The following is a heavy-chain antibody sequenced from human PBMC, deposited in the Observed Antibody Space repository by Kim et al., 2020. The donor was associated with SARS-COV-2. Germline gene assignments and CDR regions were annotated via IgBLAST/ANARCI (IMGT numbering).Heavy chain of an antibody. Sequence: GGSLRLSCAASGFTFDDYAMHWVRQAPGKGLEWVSGISWNSGSIGYADSVKGRFTISRDNAKNSLYLQMNSLRAEDTALYYCAKDMESSSSWYGWFDPWGQGTLVTVSS. V-gene: IGHV3-9*01. J-gene: IGHJ5*02. D-gene: IGHD6-13*01. CDR2: ISWNSGSI. CDR1: GFTFDDYA. CDR3: AKDMESSSSWYGWFDP.